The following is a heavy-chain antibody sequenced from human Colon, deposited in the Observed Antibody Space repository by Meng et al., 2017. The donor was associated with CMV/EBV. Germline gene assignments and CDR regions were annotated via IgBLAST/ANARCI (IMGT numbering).Heavy chain of an antibody. CDR3: ARGGQLWFDY. D-gene: IGHD3-10*01. V-gene: IGHV4-30-2*01. CDR1: GVSISSGGYH. J-gene: IGHJ4*02. CDR2: IHHNGST. Sequence: LTCAVSGVSISSGGYHWNWIRQPPGKGLEWIGYIHHNGSTDYKTSLKSRVTISVDGSKNQFSLKLSSVTAADTAVYYCARGGQLWFDYWGQGTLVTVSS.